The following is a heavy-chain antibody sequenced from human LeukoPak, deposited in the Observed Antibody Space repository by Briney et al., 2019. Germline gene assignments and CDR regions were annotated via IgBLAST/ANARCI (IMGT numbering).Heavy chain of an antibody. CDR1: GGTFSSYA. Sequence: ASVKVSCKASGGTFSSYAISWVRQAPGQGLEWMGGIIPIFGTTNYAQKFQGRVTITTDESTSTAYMELSSLRSEDTAVYYCARVTVVTRSPWSWGPKKIGQEVNWLDPWGQGTLIIVSS. J-gene: IGHJ5*02. CDR3: ARVTVVTRSPWSWGPKKIGQEVNWLDP. V-gene: IGHV1-69*05. D-gene: IGHD4-17*01. CDR2: IIPIFGTT.